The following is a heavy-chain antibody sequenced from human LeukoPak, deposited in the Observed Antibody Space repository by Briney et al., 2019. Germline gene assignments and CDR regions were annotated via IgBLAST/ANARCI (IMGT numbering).Heavy chain of an antibody. Sequence: GGSLRLSCAASGFTVSSNYMSRVRQAPGKGLEWVSVIYSGGSTYYADSVKGRFTISRDNSKNTLYLQMNSLGAEDTAVYYCARVEWLAGYYFDYWGQGTLVTVSS. D-gene: IGHD5-12*01. CDR1: GFTVSSNY. J-gene: IGHJ4*02. CDR3: ARVEWLAGYYFDY. V-gene: IGHV3-53*01. CDR2: IYSGGST.